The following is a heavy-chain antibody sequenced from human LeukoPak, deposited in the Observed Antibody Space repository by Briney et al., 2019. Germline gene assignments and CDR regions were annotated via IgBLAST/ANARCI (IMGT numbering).Heavy chain of an antibody. J-gene: IGHJ4*02. CDR2: INPSGGST. Sequence: GASVKVSCKASGYTFTSYYMHWVRQAPGQGLEWMGIINPSGGSTSYAQKFQGRVTMTRDMSTSTVYMELSSLRSEDTAVYYCARDSGPYCGGDCYAFDYWGQGTLVTVSS. CDR1: GYTFTSYY. V-gene: IGHV1-46*01. D-gene: IGHD2-21*02. CDR3: ARDSGPYCGGDCYAFDY.